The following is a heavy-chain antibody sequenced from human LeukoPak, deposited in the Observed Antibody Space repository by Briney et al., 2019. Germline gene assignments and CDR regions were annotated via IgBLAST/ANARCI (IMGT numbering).Heavy chain of an antibody. Sequence: SETLSLTCTVSGGSIRSGGHYWTWIRQVPGKGLEWIGYSYYSGSIDYNSSLKSRVTISVDTSKNQFSLKLSSVTAADTAVYYRASARSGAVAATVLDYWGQGTLVIVSS. D-gene: IGHD6-19*01. CDR2: SYYSGSI. J-gene: IGHJ4*02. CDR3: ASARSGAVAATVLDY. V-gene: IGHV4-31*03. CDR1: GGSIRSGGHY.